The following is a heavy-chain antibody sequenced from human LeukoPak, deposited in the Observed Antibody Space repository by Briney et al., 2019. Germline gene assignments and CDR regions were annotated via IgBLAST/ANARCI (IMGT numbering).Heavy chain of an antibody. Sequence: ASVKVSCKASGYTFTSYDINWVRQATGQGLEWMGWMNPNSGNTGYAQKFQGRVTMTRNTSISTAYMELSSLRSEDTAVYYCARGGEAHGYFDWLLNRWETVDYWGQGTLVTVSS. V-gene: IGHV1-8*01. J-gene: IGHJ4*02. CDR1: GYTFTSYD. D-gene: IGHD3-9*01. CDR3: ARGGEAHGYFDWLLNRWETVDY. CDR2: MNPNSGNT.